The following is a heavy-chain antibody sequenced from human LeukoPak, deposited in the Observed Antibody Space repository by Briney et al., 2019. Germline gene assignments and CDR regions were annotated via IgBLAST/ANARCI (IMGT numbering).Heavy chain of an antibody. V-gene: IGHV4-59*01. CDR3: TRGPWGSGSYAAMDV. CDR1: GGSISGYY. D-gene: IGHD3-10*01. CDR2: IYYSGST. Sequence: SETLSLTCTVSGGSISGYYWSWIRQPPGKGLDWIGYIYYSGSTNYNPSLKSRVTISVDTSKDQFSLKLTSVTAADTAVYYCTRGPWGSGSYAAMDVWGKGTTVTVSS. J-gene: IGHJ6*03.